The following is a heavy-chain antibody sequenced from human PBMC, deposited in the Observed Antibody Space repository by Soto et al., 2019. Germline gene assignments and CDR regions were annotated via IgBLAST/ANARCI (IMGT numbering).Heavy chain of an antibody. Sequence: EVQLVESGGGLVQPEGSLRLSCAASGFTFSDHYMDWVRQAPGKGLEGVGRIKNKPNSYTTESAAPVKGRFINSSDDSKNSVLRQMNPLKTDDTAVYYCTRVRLSSSRSSVCWGQGILVTAAS. CDR1: GFTFSDHY. V-gene: IGHV3-72*01. CDR2: IKNKPNSYTT. J-gene: IGHJ4*02. CDR3: TRVRLSSSRSSVC. D-gene: IGHD6-13*01.